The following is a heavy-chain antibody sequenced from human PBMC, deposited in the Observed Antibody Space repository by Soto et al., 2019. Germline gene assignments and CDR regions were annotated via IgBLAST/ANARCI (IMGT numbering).Heavy chain of an antibody. J-gene: IGHJ5*02. D-gene: IGHD3-22*01. CDR2: INHSGST. Sequence: PSETLSLTCAVYGGSFSGYYWSWIRQPPGKGLEWIGEINHSGSTNYNPSLKSRVTISVDTSKNQFSLKLSSVTAADTAVYYCARHAYYYDSSGYSMYNWFDPWGQGTLVTVSS. CDR1: GGSFSGYY. CDR3: ARHAYYYDSSGYSMYNWFDP. V-gene: IGHV4-34*01.